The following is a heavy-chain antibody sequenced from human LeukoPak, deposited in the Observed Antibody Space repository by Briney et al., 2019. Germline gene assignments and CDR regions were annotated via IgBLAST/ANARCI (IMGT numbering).Heavy chain of an antibody. V-gene: IGHV4-34*01. CDR1: GGSISSYY. Sequence: SETLSLTCTVSGGSISSYYWSWIRQPPGKGLEWIGEINHSGSTNYNPSLKSRVTISVDTSKNQFSLKLSSVTAADTAVYYCASRRQMGRYCSSTSCPKWGMDVWGQGTTVTVSS. CDR3: ASRRQMGRYCSSTSCPKWGMDV. CDR2: INHSGST. J-gene: IGHJ6*02. D-gene: IGHD2-2*01.